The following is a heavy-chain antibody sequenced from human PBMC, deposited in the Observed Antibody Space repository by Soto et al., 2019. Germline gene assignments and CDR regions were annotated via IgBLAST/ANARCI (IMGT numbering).Heavy chain of an antibody. Sequence: QVQLVQSGTEVKKPGASVKVSCTASGYTFTTYDINWVRQATGQGLEWMGWMNPNSGNTGYAQKLQGRVPMTRNTSTSTAYLDLSSLRSEDTAGYYCARVWSRKLSGYVLGYWGQGTQVTVSP. V-gene: IGHV1-8*01. J-gene: IGHJ4*02. CDR3: ARVWSRKLSGYVLGY. CDR1: GYTFTTYD. D-gene: IGHD3-9*01. CDR2: MNPNSGNT.